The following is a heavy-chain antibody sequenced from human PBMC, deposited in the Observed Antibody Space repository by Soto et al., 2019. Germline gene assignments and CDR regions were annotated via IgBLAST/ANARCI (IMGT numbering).Heavy chain of an antibody. D-gene: IGHD6-13*01. Sequence: GGSLRLSCATSGLTFSNYAMSWVRQAPGGGLEWVSSMSGSSSTTYYADSVRGRFTISRDRSKNTLYLQMNSLRAEDTAVYYCARDQGYSSSSRFDPWGQGTLVTVSS. CDR3: ARDQGYSSSSRFDP. J-gene: IGHJ5*02. CDR2: MSGSSSTT. V-gene: IGHV3-23*01. CDR1: GLTFSNYA.